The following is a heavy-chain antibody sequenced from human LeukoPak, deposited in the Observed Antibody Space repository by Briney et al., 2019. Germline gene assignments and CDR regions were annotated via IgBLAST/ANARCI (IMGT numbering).Heavy chain of an antibody. Sequence: TSETLSLTCTVSGDSISSYYWSWIRQPPGKGLEWIGYIYYTGSTNYNPSLKSRVTISVDTSKNQFSLKLTSVTAADTAVYYCARQYTSSWDFDYWGQGTLVTVSS. CDR2: IYYTGST. D-gene: IGHD6-13*01. J-gene: IGHJ4*02. CDR1: GDSISSYY. V-gene: IGHV4-59*01. CDR3: ARQYTSSWDFDY.